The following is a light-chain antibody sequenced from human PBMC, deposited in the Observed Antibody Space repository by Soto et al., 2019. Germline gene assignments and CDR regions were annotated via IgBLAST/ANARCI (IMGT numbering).Light chain of an antibody. J-gene: IGKJ2*01. CDR2: KAS. Sequence: DIKMTQSPSTLSASVGDRVTITCRASQSISSWLAWYQQKQGKAPKLLIYKASSLESGVPSRFSCSGSGTEFTPTISSLKPDEFATYYCQQYNSYLYTFGQGTKLDIK. V-gene: IGKV1-5*03. CDR3: QQYNSYLYT. CDR1: QSISSW.